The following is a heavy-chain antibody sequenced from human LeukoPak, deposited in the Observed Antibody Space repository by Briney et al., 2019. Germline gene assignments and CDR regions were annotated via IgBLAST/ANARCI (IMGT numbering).Heavy chain of an antibody. CDR1: GGSVSSGISY. CDR3: VISSGYYTYDY. J-gene: IGHJ4*02. V-gene: IGHV4-61*01. Sequence: SETLSLTCSVSGGSVSSGISYWSWIRQPPGEGLEWIAYISDSGGSDYNPSLRGRVTISLDTSKNQFSLKLSSVTAADTAVYYCVISSGYYTYDYWGQGTLVTVSS. D-gene: IGHD3-22*01. CDR2: ISDSGGS.